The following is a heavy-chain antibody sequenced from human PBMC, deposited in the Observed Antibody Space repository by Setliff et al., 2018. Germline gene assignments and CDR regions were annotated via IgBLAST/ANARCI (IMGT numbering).Heavy chain of an antibody. J-gene: IGHJ4*02. V-gene: IGHV4-59*01. CDR2: VYYSGDT. CDR1: GDSISAAS. D-gene: IGHD3-10*01. Sequence: SETLSLTCSVSGDSISAASIMAWIRQPPGKGLEFIGYVYYSGDTKSNPSLKSRVTTSVDTSKNQFSLKLSSVTAADTAVYYCARDRTYYGSGTYTRYFDYWGQGTLVTVSS. CDR3: ARDRTYYGSGTYTRYFDY.